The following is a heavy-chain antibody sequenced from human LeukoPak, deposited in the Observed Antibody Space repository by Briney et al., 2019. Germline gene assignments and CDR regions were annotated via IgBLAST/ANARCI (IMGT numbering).Heavy chain of an antibody. D-gene: IGHD2-2*02. CDR1: GGTFSSYA. CDR3: ASPGKEYQLLYNYFDY. J-gene: IGHJ4*02. V-gene: IGHV1-69*01. Sequence: SVKVSCKASGGTFSSYAISWVRQAPGQGLEWMGGIIPIFGTANYAQKFQGRDTITADESTSTAYMELSSLRSEDTAVYYCASPGKEYQLLYNYFDYWGQGTLVTVSS. CDR2: IIPIFGTA.